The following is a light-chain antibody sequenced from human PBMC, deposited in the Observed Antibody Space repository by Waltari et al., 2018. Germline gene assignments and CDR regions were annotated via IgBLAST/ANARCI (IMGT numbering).Light chain of an antibody. CDR1: QDITND. CDR2: GAS. CDR3: LHDYNYPHT. J-gene: IGKJ1*01. V-gene: IGKV1-6*01. Sequence: AIQLTQSPSSLSASVGDRLTITCRASQDITNDLGWYQQKPGKAPKLLIYGASNLQSGVPSRFSGSGSGTDFTLTISSLQPDDFATYYCLHDYNYPHTFGQGTRVYIK.